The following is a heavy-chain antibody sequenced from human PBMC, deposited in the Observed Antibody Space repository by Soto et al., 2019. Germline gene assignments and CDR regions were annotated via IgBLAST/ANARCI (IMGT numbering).Heavy chain of an antibody. CDR1: GGSISSGGYY. Sequence: PSETLSLTCTVSGGSISSGGYYWSWIRQHPGKGLEWIGYIYYSGSTYYNPSLKSRVTISVDTSKNQFSLKLSSVTAADTAVYYCARDRSGYAHFDDWGQGALVTVSS. V-gene: IGHV4-31*03. CDR2: IYYSGST. D-gene: IGHD5-12*01. CDR3: ARDRSGYAHFDD. J-gene: IGHJ4*02.